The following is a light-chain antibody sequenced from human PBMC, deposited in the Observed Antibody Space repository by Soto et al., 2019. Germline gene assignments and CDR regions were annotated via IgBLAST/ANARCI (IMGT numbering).Light chain of an antibody. CDR3: QLYNNWPIT. CDR1: QSVSSN. J-gene: IGKJ5*01. Sequence: IGMTQSPTTLSVSKRERATLSCRASQSVSSNLAWYHQKPGQAPRLLIYGASTRASDTPARFSGSGSVTEFALTISSFQSEDFAVYYCQLYNNWPITFGEGTRLEIK. CDR2: GAS. V-gene: IGKV3D-15*01.